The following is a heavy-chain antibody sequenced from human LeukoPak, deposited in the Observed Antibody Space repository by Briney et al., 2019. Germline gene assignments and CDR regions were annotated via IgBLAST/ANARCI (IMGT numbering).Heavy chain of an antibody. CDR2: INKDGSST. D-gene: IGHD4-17*01. Sequence: PGGSLRLSCAASGFTFSSYWMHWVRQAPGRGLVWVSHINKDGSSTSYADSVKGRFTISRDNAKNTLYLQMSSLRAEDTALYYCARPLYGDFAKYFQRWGQDTLVTVSS. J-gene: IGHJ1*01. CDR3: ARPLYGDFAKYFQR. CDR1: GFTFSSYW. V-gene: IGHV3-74*01.